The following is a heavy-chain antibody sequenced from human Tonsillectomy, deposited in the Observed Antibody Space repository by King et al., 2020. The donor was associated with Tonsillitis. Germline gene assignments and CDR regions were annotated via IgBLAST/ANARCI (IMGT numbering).Heavy chain of an antibody. Sequence: VQLVESGGGVVQPGRSLRLSCAASGFTFSTYVMHWVRQAPGKGLEWVAVISYDGSNKFYADSVQGRFTIARDNSKNKVYLHMSSLRAEDTAVYYCARDGRELTGDYYFDYLGQGTLVTVSS. CDR3: ARDGRELTGDYYFDY. D-gene: IGHD7-27*01. J-gene: IGHJ4*02. CDR2: ISYDGSNK. V-gene: IGHV3-30-3*01. CDR1: GFTFSTYV.